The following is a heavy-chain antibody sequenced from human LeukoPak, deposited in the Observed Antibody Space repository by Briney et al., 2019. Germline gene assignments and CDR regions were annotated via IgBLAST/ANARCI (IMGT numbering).Heavy chain of an antibody. D-gene: IGHD6-6*01. V-gene: IGHV3-30*02. CDR3: ARTVSSSWGFFDS. CDR1: GFMFRTYG. J-gene: IGHJ4*02. CDR2: VRDDGSTK. Sequence: GSLRPSCAASGFMFRTYGMHWVRQAPGKGLEWMAFVRDDGSTKYYGDPVKGRFTISRDNSKSTLYLQMNSLRAEDTAVYFCARTVSSSWGFFDSWGQGTLVTVSS.